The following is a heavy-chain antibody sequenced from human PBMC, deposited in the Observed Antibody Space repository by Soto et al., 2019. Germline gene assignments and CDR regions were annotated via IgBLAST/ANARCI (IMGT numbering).Heavy chain of an antibody. V-gene: IGHV1-3*01. CDR2: INAGNGNK. CDR3: AELRYFDWPPDY. Sequence: ASVKVSCKASGYTFTSYAMHWVRQAPGQRLEWMGWINAGNGNKKYSQKFQDRVTITRDTYASTDYIEQSRQRSKDTDEYYCAELRYFDWPPDYWGQGTLVTVSS. J-gene: IGHJ4*02. CDR1: GYTFTSYA. D-gene: IGHD3-9*01.